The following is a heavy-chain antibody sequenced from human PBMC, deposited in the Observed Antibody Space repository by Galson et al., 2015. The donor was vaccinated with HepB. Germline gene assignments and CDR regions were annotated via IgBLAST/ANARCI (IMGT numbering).Heavy chain of an antibody. D-gene: IGHD3-22*01. CDR2: IYSGGST. CDR3: ARDRALYYYDSSGQDAVDI. CDR1: GFTVSSNY. Sequence: SLRLSCAASGFTVSSNYMSWVRQAPGKGLEWVSVIYSGGSTYYADSVKGRFTISRDNSKNTLYLQMNSLRAEDTAVYYCARDRALYYYDSSGQDAVDIWGQGTMVTVSS. V-gene: IGHV3-66*01. J-gene: IGHJ3*02.